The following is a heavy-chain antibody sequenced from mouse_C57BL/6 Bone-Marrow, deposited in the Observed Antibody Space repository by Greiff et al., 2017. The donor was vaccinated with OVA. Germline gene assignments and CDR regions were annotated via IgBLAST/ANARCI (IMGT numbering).Heavy chain of an antibody. V-gene: IGHV8-12*01. CDR1: GFSLSTSGMG. J-gene: IGHJ1*03. D-gene: IGHD1-1*01. CDR3: ARRGITTVVKSLSYWYFDV. Sequence: QVTLKESGPGILQSSQTLSLTCSFSGFSLSTSGMGVSWIRQPSGKGLEWLAHIYWDDDKRYNPSLKSRLTISKDTSRNQVFLKITSVDTADTATYYCARRGITTVVKSLSYWYFDVWGTVTTVTVSS. CDR2: IYWDDDK.